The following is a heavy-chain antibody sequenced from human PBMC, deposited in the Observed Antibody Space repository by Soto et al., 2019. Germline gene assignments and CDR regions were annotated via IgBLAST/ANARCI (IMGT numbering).Heavy chain of an antibody. CDR1: GFTFSSYG. J-gene: IGHJ6*02. D-gene: IGHD2-15*01. V-gene: IGHV3-33*01. CDR2: IWYDGSNK. CDR3: ARVSCSGGSCYGYYYYYYGMDV. Sequence: GGSLRLSCAASGFTFSSYGMHWVRQAPGKGLEWVAVIWYDGSNKYYADSVKGRFTISRDNSKNTLYLQMNSLRAEDTAVYYCARVSCSGGSCYGYYYYYYGMDVWGQGTTVTVSS.